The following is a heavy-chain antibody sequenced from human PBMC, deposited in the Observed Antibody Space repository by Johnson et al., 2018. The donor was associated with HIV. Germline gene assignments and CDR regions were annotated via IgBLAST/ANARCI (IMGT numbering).Heavy chain of an antibody. CDR3: AKDRGLSAFDI. CDR1: GLTFSSYG. D-gene: IGHD3-10*01. Sequence: QVQLVESGGGVVQPGRSLRLSCAASGLTFSSYGMHWVRQAPGKGLERVAVISYDGSNKYYADSVKGRFTISRDNSKNTLYLQMNSLRAEDTAVYYCAKDRGLSAFDIWGQGTMVTVSS. J-gene: IGHJ3*02. CDR2: ISYDGSNK. V-gene: IGHV3-30*18.